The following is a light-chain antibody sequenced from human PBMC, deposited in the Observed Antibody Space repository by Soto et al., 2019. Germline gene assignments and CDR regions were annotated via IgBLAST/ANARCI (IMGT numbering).Light chain of an antibody. CDR3: HKYDSAPWT. V-gene: IGKV1-27*01. J-gene: IGKJ1*01. CDR2: GAS. CDR1: QGISDY. Sequence: DIQMTQSPSSLSASVGDRVTITCRASQGISDYLAWYQQKPGKVPKLLIYGASTLQSGVPSRFSGSGSGTDFTLTISSLQPEDVATYYCHKYDSAPWTFGPGTKVEIK.